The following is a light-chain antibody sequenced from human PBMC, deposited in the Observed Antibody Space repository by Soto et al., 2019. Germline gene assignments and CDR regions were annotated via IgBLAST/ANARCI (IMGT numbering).Light chain of an antibody. J-gene: IGKJ3*01. CDR1: QSVGSN. Sequence: EIVMTQSPATLSVSPGERATLSCRASQSVGSNLAWYQQKPGQAPRLLIYGASTRATGIPARFSGSGSGTEFTLTSSGRQSEDFPFYSCQHYNNWPPRTFGPGTKWISN. CDR3: QHYNNWPPRT. CDR2: GAS. V-gene: IGKV3-15*01.